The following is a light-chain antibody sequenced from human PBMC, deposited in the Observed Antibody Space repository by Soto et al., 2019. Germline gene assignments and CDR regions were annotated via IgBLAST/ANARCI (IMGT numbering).Light chain of an antibody. V-gene: IGKV3-11*01. CDR2: DAS. J-gene: IGKJ1*01. CDR3: QQRSNLPWT. Sequence: EIVLTQSPATLSLSPGARATLSCLASQSISGYLAWYQQKPGQAPRLLIYDASNRATGIPVRFSGSGSGADYTLTISSLEPEDFAVYYCQQRSNLPWTFGQGTKVDI. CDR1: QSISGY.